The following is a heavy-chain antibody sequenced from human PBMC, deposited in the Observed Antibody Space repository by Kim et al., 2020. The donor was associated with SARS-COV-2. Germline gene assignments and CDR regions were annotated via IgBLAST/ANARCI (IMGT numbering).Heavy chain of an antibody. D-gene: IGHD3-16*01. V-gene: IGHV4-31*03. CDR2: IYYSGST. CDR3: ARDRSYYDYVWGDWWFDP. J-gene: IGHJ5*02. Sequence: SETLSLTCTVSGGSISSGGYYWSWIRQHPGKGLEWIGYIYYSGSTYYNPSLKSRVTISVDTSKNQFSLKLSSVTAADTAVYYCARDRSYYDYVWGDWWFDPWGQGTLVTVSS. CDR1: GGSISSGGYY.